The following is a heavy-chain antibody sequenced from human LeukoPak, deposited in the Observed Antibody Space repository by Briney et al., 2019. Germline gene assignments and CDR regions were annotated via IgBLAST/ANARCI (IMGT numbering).Heavy chain of an antibody. CDR2: ISYDGSNK. V-gene: IGHV3-30-3*01. J-gene: IGHJ4*02. CDR1: GFTFSSYA. Sequence: GGSLRLSCAASGFTFSSYAMHWVRRAPGKGLEWVAVISYDGSNKYYADSVKGRFTISRDNSKNTLYLQMNSLRAEDTAVYYCARSIDYFDYWGQGTLVTVSS. D-gene: IGHD3-16*02. CDR3: ARSIDYFDY.